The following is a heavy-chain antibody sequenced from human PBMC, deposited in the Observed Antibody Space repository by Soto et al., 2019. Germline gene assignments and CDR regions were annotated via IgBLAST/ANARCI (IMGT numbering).Heavy chain of an antibody. CDR3: GYGLWSSYYSVGKTAGMDV. D-gene: IGHD3-3*01. J-gene: IGHJ6*02. CDR1: GFTFSGSA. Sequence: EVQLVESGGGLVQPGGSLKLSCAASGFTFSGSAIHWVRQASGKGLEWVGRIRDKVNKYATAYAASVTVRFTISRDDSKNMAYLQMNSLKTDDTAVYYCGYGLWSSYYSVGKTAGMDVWGQGTAVTVSS. V-gene: IGHV3-73*02. CDR2: IRDKVNKYAT.